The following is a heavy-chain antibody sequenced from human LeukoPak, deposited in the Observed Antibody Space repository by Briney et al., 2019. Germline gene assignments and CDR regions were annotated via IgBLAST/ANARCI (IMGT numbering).Heavy chain of an antibody. CDR2: IYYTGSIY. CDR3: ASMFRQLFDY. J-gene: IGHJ4*02. Sequence: SETLSLTCTVSGGSISSSSHYWGWIRQPPGKGLEWIGSIYYTGSIYYYNPSLKSRVTMSIDTSKNQFSLKMSSMTAADTAVYYCASMFRQLFDYWGQGTLVTVSS. V-gene: IGHV4-39*01. CDR1: GGSISSSSHY. D-gene: IGHD3-10*01.